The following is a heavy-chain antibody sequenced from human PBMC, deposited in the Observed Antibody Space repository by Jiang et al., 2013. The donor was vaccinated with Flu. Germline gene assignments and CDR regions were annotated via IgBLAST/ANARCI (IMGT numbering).Heavy chain of an antibody. V-gene: IGHV3-30-3*01. D-gene: IGHD6-19*01. CDR2: ISYDGSNK. CDR3: ARDRIAVAGTVGVNFDY. Sequence: GVEWVAVISYDGSNKYYADSVKGRFTISRDNSKNTLYLQMNSLRAEDTAVYYCARDRIAVAGTVGVNFDYWGQGTLVTVSS. J-gene: IGHJ4*02.